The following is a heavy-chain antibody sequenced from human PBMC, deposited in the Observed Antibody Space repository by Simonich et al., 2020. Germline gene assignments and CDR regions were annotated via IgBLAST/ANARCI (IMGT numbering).Heavy chain of an antibody. J-gene: IGHJ4*02. D-gene: IGHD2-2*01. CDR2: ISSSSSYI. V-gene: IGHV3-21*01. CDR3: ARDGRKGSSTSCSDY. Sequence: EVQLVESGGGLVKPGGSLRLSCAASGFTFSSYSMNWVRQAPGKGLEWVSSISSSSSYIYYADSVKGRFTISRDNAKNSLYLQMNSLRAEDTAVYYCARDGRKGSSTSCSDYWGQGTLVTVS. CDR1: GFTFSSYS.